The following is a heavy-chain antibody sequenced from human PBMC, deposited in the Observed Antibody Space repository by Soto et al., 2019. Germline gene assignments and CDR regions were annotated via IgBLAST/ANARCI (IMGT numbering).Heavy chain of an antibody. D-gene: IGHD3-22*01. V-gene: IGHV1-69*13. CDR3: ARGGQDYYYDSSGYLGFGAFDV. CDR1: GGTFSSYA. J-gene: IGHJ3*01. Sequence: SVKVSCKASGGTFSSYAISWVRQAPGQGLEWMGGIIPIFGTANYAQKFQGRVTITADESTSTAYMELSSLRSEDTAVYYCARGGQDYYYDSSGYLGFGAFDVWGQGTMVTVSS. CDR2: IIPIFGTA.